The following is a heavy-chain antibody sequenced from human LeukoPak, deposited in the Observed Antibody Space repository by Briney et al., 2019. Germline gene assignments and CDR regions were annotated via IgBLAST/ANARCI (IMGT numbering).Heavy chain of an antibody. CDR2: ISAYNGNT. Sequence: GASVKVSCKASGYTFTNYGINWLRQAPGQGLEWMGWISAYNGNTNYAQRLQGRVTITTDTSTSTAYMELRSLRSDDTAVYYCARDSLGSMEYWGQGTLVTVSS. D-gene: IGHD3-16*01. J-gene: IGHJ4*02. CDR3: ARDSLGSMEY. CDR1: GYTFTNYG. V-gene: IGHV1-18*01.